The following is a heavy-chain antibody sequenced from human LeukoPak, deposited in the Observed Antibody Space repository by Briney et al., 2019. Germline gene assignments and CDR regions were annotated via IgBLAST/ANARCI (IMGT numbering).Heavy chain of an antibody. CDR3: AGGLHLDY. V-gene: IGHV1-46*01. J-gene: IGHJ4*02. Sequence: ASVEVSCKASGGTFSSYAISWVRQAPGQGLEWMGIINPSGGSTSYAQKFQGRVTMTRDTSTSTVYMELSSLRSEDTAVYYCAGGLHLDYWGQGTLVTVSS. CDR1: GGTFSSYA. CDR2: INPSGGST. D-gene: IGHD4-23*01.